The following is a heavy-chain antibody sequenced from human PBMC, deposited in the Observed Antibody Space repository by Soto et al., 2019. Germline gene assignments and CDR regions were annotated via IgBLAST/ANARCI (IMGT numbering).Heavy chain of an antibody. CDR1: GDTFSFYT. D-gene: IGHD3-10*01. CDR2: VNPILSMS. V-gene: IGHV1-69*02. CDR3: ATSYGSGYRAFDY. Sequence: QVQMVQSGAEVKKPGSSVKVSCKASGDTFSFYTINWVRQAPGLGLEWMGRVNPILSMSNYAQKLQGRATMTANKSTSPAYMELRILRSEDTAFYYCATSYGSGYRAFDYWGQGALVTVSS. J-gene: IGHJ4*02.